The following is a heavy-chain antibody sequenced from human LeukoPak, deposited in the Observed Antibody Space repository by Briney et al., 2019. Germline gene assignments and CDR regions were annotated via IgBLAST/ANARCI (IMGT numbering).Heavy chain of an antibody. Sequence: PGGSLRLSCAASGFTFSTYAMSWVRQAPGKGLEWVSAISGSGGTTYYADSVKGRFTISRDNAKNSLYLQMNSLRAEDTAVYYCARVPGGSYFRYYYGMDVWGQGTTVTVSS. CDR1: GFTFSTYA. CDR3: ARVPGGSYFRYYYGMDV. D-gene: IGHD1-26*01. J-gene: IGHJ6*02. CDR2: ISGSGGTT. V-gene: IGHV3-23*01.